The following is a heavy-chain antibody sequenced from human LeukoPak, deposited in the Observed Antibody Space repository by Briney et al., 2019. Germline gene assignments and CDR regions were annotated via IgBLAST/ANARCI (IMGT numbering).Heavy chain of an antibody. CDR2: IYYSGST. CDR3: ARRGVNPSEGFFDY. CDR1: GGSISSGSYY. Sequence: SQTLSLTCTVSGGSISSGSYYWGWIRQPPGKGLEWIGSIYYSGSTYYNPSLKSRATISVDTSKNQFSLKLSSVTAADTAVYYCARRGVNPSEGFFDYWGQGTLVTVSS. J-gene: IGHJ4*02. D-gene: IGHD1-14*01. V-gene: IGHV4-39*01.